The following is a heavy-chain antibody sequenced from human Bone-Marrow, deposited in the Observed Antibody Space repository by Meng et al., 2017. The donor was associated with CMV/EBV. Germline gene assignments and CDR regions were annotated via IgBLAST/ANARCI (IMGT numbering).Heavy chain of an antibody. J-gene: IGHJ4*02. CDR3: ARDNNWGPDY. CDR2: IHPHRGDT. V-gene: IGHV1-2*02. Sequence: ASAKVSCKASGYTFTAHYFHWVRQAPGQGLEWMGWIHPHRGDTNYAQQFQGRVTLTRDTSINTGYMELTRLTSDDTAVYYCARDNNWGPDYWGQGTLGTVS. CDR1: GYTFTAHY. D-gene: IGHD7-27*01.